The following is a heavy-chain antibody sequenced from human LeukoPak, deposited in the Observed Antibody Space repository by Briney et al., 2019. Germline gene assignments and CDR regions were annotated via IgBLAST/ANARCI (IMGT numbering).Heavy chain of an antibody. J-gene: IGHJ6*03. CDR1: GITLSNYG. Sequence: PGGSLRLSCAVSGITLSNYGVSWVRQAPGKGLEWVAGISGSGGSTNYADSVKGRFTISRDNAKKSLYLQMNSLRAEDTAVYYCARDPSRGRDWYYYMDVWGKGTTVTVSS. V-gene: IGHV3-23*01. CDR2: ISGSGGST. CDR3: ARDPSRGRDWYYYMDV. D-gene: IGHD5-24*01.